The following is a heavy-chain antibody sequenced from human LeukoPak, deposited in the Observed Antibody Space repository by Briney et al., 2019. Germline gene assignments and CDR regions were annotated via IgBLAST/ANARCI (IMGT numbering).Heavy chain of an antibody. J-gene: IGHJ4*02. CDR2: ISSSSSYI. Sequence: GGSLRLSCAASGFTFSSYSMNWVRQAPGKGLEWVSSISSSSSYIYYADSVKGRFTISRDNAKNSLYLQMNSLRAEDTAVYYCARVGNGWYSASFDYWGQGTLVTVSS. CDR1: GFTFSSYS. CDR3: ARVGNGWYSASFDY. D-gene: IGHD6-19*01. V-gene: IGHV3-21*01.